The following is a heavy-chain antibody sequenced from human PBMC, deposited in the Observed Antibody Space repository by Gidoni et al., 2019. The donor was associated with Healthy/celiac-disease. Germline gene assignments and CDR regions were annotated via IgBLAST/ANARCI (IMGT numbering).Heavy chain of an antibody. J-gene: IGHJ2*01. V-gene: IGHV3-7*04. CDR3: ARGVNYYDSSGYYCFDL. CDR1: GFPFISYW. Sequence: EVQLVESGGGLVQPGGSLRLSGAASGFPFISYWMSWVRQAPGQGLEWVANIKQDGSEKYYVDSVKGRFTISRDNAKNSLYLQMNSLRAEDTAVYYCARGVNYYDSSGYYCFDLWGRGTLVTVSS. CDR2: IKQDGSEK. D-gene: IGHD3-22*01.